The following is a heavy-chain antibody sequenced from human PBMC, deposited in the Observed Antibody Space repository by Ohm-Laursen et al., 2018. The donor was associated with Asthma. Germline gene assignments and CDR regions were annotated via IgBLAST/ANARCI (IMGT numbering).Heavy chain of an antibody. J-gene: IGHJ3*01. Sequence: GTLSLTCAVYGGSFSGYYWSWIRQPPGKGLEWIGEINHSGSTNYNPSLKSRVTISVDTSKNQFSLKLSSVTAADTAVYYCARGAPNYYDSSGYYLRWGQGTMVTVSS. CDR1: GGSFSGYY. CDR3: ARGAPNYYDSSGYYLR. CDR2: INHSGST. V-gene: IGHV4-34*01. D-gene: IGHD3-22*01.